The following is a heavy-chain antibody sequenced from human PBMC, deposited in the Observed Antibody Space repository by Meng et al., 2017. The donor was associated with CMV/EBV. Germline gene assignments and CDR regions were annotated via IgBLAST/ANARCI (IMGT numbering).Heavy chain of an antibody. CDR3: ASMGISGSFNWFDP. V-gene: IGHV3-53*05. CDR2: IYSGGST. CDR1: GLAVRSNY. D-gene: IGHD1-26*01. J-gene: IGHJ5*02. Sequence: AASGLAVRSNYMSWVRQTPGKGLEWVSVIYSGGSTYYADSVKGRFTISRDNSKNTLYLQMNSLRAEDTAVYYCASMGISGSFNWFDPWGQGTLVTVSS.